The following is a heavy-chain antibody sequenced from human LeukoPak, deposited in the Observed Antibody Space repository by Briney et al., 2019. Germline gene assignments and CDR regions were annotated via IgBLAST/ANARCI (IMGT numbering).Heavy chain of an antibody. V-gene: IGHV4-39*01. CDR2: IYYSGST. Sequence: SETLSLTCTVSSGSISSSSYYWGWIRQPPGKGLEWIGSIYYSGSTYYNPSLKSRITISVDTSKNQFSLELSSVTAADTAVYYCARIADYGSGSYYDYWGQGTLVTVSS. CDR1: SGSISSSSYY. J-gene: IGHJ4*02. CDR3: ARIADYGSGSYYDY. D-gene: IGHD3-10*01.